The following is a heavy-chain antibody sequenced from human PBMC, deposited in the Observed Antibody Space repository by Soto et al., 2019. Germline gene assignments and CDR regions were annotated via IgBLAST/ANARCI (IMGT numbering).Heavy chain of an antibody. J-gene: IGHJ5*02. D-gene: IGHD3-16*01. CDR3: ARDDYKDGGNNWFDP. CDR2: IYTKERT. CDR1: GGSITNYY. Sequence: KTSETLSLTCTDSGGSITNYYWSWIRQPAGKGLEWIGRIYTKERTNYNLSFRNRVTMSVDTSKNQFSLKLDAVTAADTAVYYCARDDYKDGGNNWFDPWGQGTLVPVSS. V-gene: IGHV4-4*07.